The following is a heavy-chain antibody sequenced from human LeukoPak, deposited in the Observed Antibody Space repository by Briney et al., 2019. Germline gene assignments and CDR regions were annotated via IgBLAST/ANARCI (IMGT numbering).Heavy chain of an antibody. CDR3: ARGRLGGAIGY. D-gene: IGHD2-2*02. CDR1: GYTFTSYC. CDR2: INPSGGST. Sequence: GASVKVSCKASGYTFTSYCMHWVRQAPGQGLEWMGIINPSGGSTGYAQKFQGRVTMTRDMSTSTVYMELSSLRSEDTAVYYCARGRLGGAIGYWGQGTLVTVSS. J-gene: IGHJ4*02. V-gene: IGHV1-46*01.